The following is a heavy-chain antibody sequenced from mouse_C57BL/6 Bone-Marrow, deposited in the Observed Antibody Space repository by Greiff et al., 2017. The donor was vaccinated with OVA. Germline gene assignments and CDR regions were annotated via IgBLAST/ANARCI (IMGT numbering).Heavy chain of an antibody. D-gene: IGHD2-3*01. CDR3: ARHGDGYYASYFDY. CDR2: IYPGDGDT. Sequence: VQLQQSGPELVKPGASVKISCKASGYAFSSSWMNWVKQRPGKGLEWIGRIYPGDGDTNYNGKVKGRATLTADKSSSTAYMQLSSLTSEDSAVYFCARHGDGYYASYFDYWGQGTTLTVSS. J-gene: IGHJ2*01. V-gene: IGHV1-82*01. CDR1: GYAFSSSW.